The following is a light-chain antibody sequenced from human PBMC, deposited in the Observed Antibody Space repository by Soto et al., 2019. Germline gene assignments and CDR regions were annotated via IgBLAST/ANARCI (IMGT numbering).Light chain of an antibody. CDR2: GAS. J-gene: IGKJ5*01. V-gene: IGKV3-15*01. CDR1: QDIRSS. Sequence: EIVMTQSPATLSVSPGERVTLSCRASQDIRSSLAWYQQKPGQAPRLLIYGASIRATGVPATFSGSGSGTEFTLSISSLQSEHLGVYYCQQYNNWLITFGQGKRLEI. CDR3: QQYNNWLIT.